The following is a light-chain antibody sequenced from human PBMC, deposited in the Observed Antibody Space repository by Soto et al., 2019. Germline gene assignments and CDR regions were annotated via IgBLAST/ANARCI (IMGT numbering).Light chain of an antibody. CDR1: SSDVGGYNY. Sequence: QSALTQPRSVSGSPGQSVTISCTGTSSDVGGYNYVSWYQQHPGKAPKPMIYDVSKRPSGVPDRFSGSKSGNTASLTISGLQAEDEADYYCCSYAGSYTSNYVFGTGTKLTVL. J-gene: IGLJ1*01. CDR3: CSYAGSYTSNYV. V-gene: IGLV2-11*01. CDR2: DVS.